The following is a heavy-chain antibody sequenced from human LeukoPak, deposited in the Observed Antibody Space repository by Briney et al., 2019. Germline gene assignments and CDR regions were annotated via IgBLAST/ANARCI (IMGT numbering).Heavy chain of an antibody. V-gene: IGHV4-59*01. CDR2: IHYSGST. CDR3: ARVHPDGYSAY. J-gene: IGHJ4*02. CDR1: GGSIISYY. Sequence: PSETLSLTCTDSGGSIISYYWSWIRQPPGKGLEWIGYIHYSGSTKYNPFLKSRVTISVDTSNNHFSLKLSSVTAADTAVYFCARVHPDGYSAYWGQGILVTVSS. D-gene: IGHD5-24*01.